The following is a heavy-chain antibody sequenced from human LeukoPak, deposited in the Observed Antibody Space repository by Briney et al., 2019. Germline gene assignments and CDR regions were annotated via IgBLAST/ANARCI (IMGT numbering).Heavy chain of an antibody. V-gene: IGHV3-30*18. CDR3: AKGGYYERPWYFDY. CDR1: GFTFTSYG. Sequence: SGGSLRLSCAASGFTFTSYGMHWVRQAPGKGLEWVAVISYDGSDKSYADSVKGRFTISRDNSKNTLYLQMNSLRAEDTAVYYCAKGGYYERPWYFDYWGQGTLVTVSS. D-gene: IGHD3-22*01. CDR2: ISYDGSDK. J-gene: IGHJ4*02.